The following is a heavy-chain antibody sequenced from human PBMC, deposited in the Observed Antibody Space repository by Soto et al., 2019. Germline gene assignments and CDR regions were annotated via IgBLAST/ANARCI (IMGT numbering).Heavy chain of an antibody. CDR2: IYYSGST. Sequence: SWTLSITCTVSGGSISSGGYYWSWIRQHPGKGLGWIGYIYYSGSTYYNPSLKSRVTISVDTSKNQFSLKLSSVTAADTAVYYCARSGIVATTNFDYWGQGTLVTVSS. CDR1: GGSISSGGYY. CDR3: ARSGIVATTNFDY. V-gene: IGHV4-31*03. D-gene: IGHD5-12*01. J-gene: IGHJ4*02.